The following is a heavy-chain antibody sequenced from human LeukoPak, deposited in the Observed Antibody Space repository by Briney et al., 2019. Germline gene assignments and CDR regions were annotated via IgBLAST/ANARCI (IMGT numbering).Heavy chain of an antibody. V-gene: IGHV3-21*01. Sequence: GGSLRLSCAASGFTFSSFSMNWVRQAPGKGLEWVSSISSSSSYIYYADSVKGRFTISRDNSKNTLYLQMNSLRVGDTAVYYCAKRNGFWGQGTLVTVSS. CDR3: AKRNGF. D-gene: IGHD1-1*01. J-gene: IGHJ4*02. CDR2: ISSSSSYI. CDR1: GFTFSSFS.